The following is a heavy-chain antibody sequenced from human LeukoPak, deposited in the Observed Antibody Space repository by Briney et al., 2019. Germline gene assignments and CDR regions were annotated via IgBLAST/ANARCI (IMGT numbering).Heavy chain of an antibody. J-gene: IGHJ4*02. CDR3: ARLQWELRFDY. Sequence: SETLSLTCTVSGGSISSSSYYWGWIRQPPGKGLEWIGSIYYSVSTYYNPSLKSQVTISVDTSKNQFSLKLSSVTAADTAVYYCARLQWELRFDYWGQGTLVTVSS. D-gene: IGHD1-26*01. CDR1: GGSISSSSYY. CDR2: IYYSVST. V-gene: IGHV4-39*01.